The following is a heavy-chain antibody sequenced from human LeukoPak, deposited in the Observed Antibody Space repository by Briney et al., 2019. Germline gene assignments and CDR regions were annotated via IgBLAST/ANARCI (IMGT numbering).Heavy chain of an antibody. CDR2: INHSGST. D-gene: IGHD2-15*01. J-gene: IGHJ6*02. V-gene: IGHV4-34*01. Sequence: SETLSLTCAVYGGSFSGYYWSWIRQPPGKGLEWIGEINHSGSTNYNPSLKSRVTISVDTSKNQFSLKLSSVTAADTAVYYCARGRGGYCSGGSCYSPYYYYGVDVWGQGTTVTVSS. CDR1: GGSFSGYY. CDR3: ARGRGGYCSGGSCYSPYYYYGVDV.